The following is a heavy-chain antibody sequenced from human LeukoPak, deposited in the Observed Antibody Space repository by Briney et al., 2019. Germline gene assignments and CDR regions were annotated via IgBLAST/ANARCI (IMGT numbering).Heavy chain of an antibody. J-gene: IGHJ4*02. Sequence: GGSLRLSCAASGFTFKNYGMSWVRRAPGKGLEWVSDISGTGANTYYADSVKGRFTISRDNSKNTLYLQMNSLRPEDTAIYYCAKAFSSSWYGFDYWGQGTLVTVSS. CDR2: ISGTGANT. CDR1: GFTFKNYG. D-gene: IGHD6-13*01. V-gene: IGHV3-23*01. CDR3: AKAFSSSWYGFDY.